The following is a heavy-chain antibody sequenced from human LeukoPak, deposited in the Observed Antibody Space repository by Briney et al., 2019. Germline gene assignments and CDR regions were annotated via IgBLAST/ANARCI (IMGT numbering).Heavy chain of an antibody. CDR2: ISGSGGST. J-gene: IGHJ3*02. Sequence: GGSLRLSCAASGFTFSSYAMSWVRPAPGKGLEWGSAISGSGGSTYYADSVKGRFTISRDNSRNTLYLQMNSLRAEDTAVYYCARTAGSYLAGDAFDIWGQGTMVTVSS. V-gene: IGHV3-23*01. CDR1: GFTFSSYA. CDR3: ARTAGSYLAGDAFDI. D-gene: IGHD1-26*01.